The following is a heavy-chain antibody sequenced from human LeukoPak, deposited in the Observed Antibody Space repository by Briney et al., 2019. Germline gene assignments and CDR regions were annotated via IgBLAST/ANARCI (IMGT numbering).Heavy chain of an antibody. J-gene: IGHJ6*02. V-gene: IGHV1-2*02. Sequence: ASVKVSCKASGYTFTGYYMHWVRQAPGQGLEWMGWINPNSGGTNYAQKFQGRVTMTRDTSISTAYMELSRLGSDDTAVYYCARSDSISRFLEWLLETNYGMDVWGQGTTVTVSS. CDR3: ARSDSISRFLEWLLETNYGMDV. D-gene: IGHD3-3*01. CDR1: GYTFTGYY. CDR2: INPNSGGT.